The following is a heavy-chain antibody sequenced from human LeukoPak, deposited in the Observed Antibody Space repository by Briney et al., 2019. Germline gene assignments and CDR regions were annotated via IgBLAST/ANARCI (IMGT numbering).Heavy chain of an antibody. CDR1: GYTFTGYY. Sequence: GASVKVSCKASGYTFTGYYMHWVRQAPGQGLEWMGWINPNSGGTNYAQKFQGRVTMTRDTSISTAYMELSRLRSDDTAVYYCARGDILTGYAIDYWGQGTLVTVSS. CDR2: INPNSGGT. CDR3: ARGDILTGYAIDY. D-gene: IGHD3-9*01. J-gene: IGHJ4*02. V-gene: IGHV1-2*02.